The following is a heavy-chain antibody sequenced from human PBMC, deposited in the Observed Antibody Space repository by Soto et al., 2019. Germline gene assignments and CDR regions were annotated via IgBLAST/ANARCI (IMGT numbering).Heavy chain of an antibody. V-gene: IGHV1-69*02. J-gene: IGHJ6*02. CDR1: GGTFSSYT. D-gene: IGHD6-13*01. Sequence: QVQLVQSGAEVKKPGSSVKVSCKASGGTFSSYTISWVRQAPGQGLEWMGRIIPILGIANYAQKFQGRVPITADKSTSTADVELSSLRSEDTAVYYCARAEAAAGTSYYYGMDVWGQGTTVTVSS. CDR2: IIPILGIA. CDR3: ARAEAAAGTSYYYGMDV.